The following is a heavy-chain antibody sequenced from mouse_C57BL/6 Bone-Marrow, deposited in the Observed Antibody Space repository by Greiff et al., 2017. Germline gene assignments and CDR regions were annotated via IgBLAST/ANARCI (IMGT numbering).Heavy chain of an antibody. CDR3: ARGGGTDFDY. J-gene: IGHJ2*01. Sequence: VQLKESGPELVKPGASVKMSCKASGYTFTDYNMHWVKQSHGKSLEWIGYINPNNGGTSYNQKFKGKATLTVNKSSSTAYMELRSLTSEDSAVYYCARGGGTDFDYWGQGTTLTVSS. V-gene: IGHV1-22*01. CDR2: INPNNGGT. D-gene: IGHD4-1*01. CDR1: GYTFTDYN.